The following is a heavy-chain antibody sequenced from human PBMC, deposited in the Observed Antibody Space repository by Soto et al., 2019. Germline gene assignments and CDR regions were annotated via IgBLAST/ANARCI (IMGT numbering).Heavy chain of an antibody. CDR2: ISGSGGST. V-gene: IGHV3-23*01. CDR3: AKSRGGGNSLGAFDI. Sequence: GGSLRLSCAASGFTFSSYAMSWVRQAPGKGLEWVSAISGSGGSTYYADSAKGRFTISRDNSTNTLYLKMNSLRAEDTAVYYCAKSRGGGNSLGAFDIWGQGTMVTVSS. D-gene: IGHD2-21*02. CDR1: GFTFSSYA. J-gene: IGHJ3*02.